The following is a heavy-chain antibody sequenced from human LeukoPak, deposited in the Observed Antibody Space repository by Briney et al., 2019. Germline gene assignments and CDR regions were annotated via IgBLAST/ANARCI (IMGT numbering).Heavy chain of an antibody. V-gene: IGHV1-8*01. Sequence: GASVKVSCKASGYTLTSYDLNWVRQATGQGLEWMGWMNPNSGRTGYAQNFQGRITITRNTSISTAYMELSSLRSEDTAVYYCTRETSSRYFDYWGQGTLVTVSS. CDR2: MNPNSGRT. J-gene: IGHJ4*02. CDR1: GYTLTSYD. CDR3: TRETSSRYFDY.